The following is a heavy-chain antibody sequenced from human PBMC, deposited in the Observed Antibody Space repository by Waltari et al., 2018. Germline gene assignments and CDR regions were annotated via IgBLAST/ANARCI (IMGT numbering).Heavy chain of an antibody. Sequence: QVQLVQSGAEVKKPGSSVKVSCKASGGTFSSYAISWVRQAPGQGLEWMGRIIPSFGTANYAQKFQGRVTITADKSTSTAYMELSSLRSEDTAVYYCARDFLRGYYYDSSGYGTLDYWGQGTLVTVSS. CDR2: IIPSFGTA. J-gene: IGHJ4*02. CDR1: GGTFSSYA. CDR3: ARDFLRGYYYDSSGYGTLDY. V-gene: IGHV1-69*08. D-gene: IGHD3-22*01.